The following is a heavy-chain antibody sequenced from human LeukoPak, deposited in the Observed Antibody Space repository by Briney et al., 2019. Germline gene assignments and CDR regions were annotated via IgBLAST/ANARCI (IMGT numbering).Heavy chain of an antibody. CDR3: ARDSSAHGYSSSWDWFDP. V-gene: IGHV3-23*01. CDR1: GFTFSSYA. D-gene: IGHD6-13*01. Sequence: PGGSLRLSCAASGFTFSSYAMSWVRQAPGKGPEWVSAISGSGGSTYYADSVKGRFTISRDNAKNSLYLQMNSLRAEDTAVYYCARDSSAHGYSSSWDWFDPWGQGTLVTVSS. J-gene: IGHJ5*02. CDR2: ISGSGGST.